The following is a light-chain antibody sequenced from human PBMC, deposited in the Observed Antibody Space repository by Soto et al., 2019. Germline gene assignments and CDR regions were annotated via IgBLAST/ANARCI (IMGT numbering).Light chain of an antibody. V-gene: IGKV3-15*01. CDR3: QQRSTS. CDR2: GAS. CDR1: QSVSSN. Sequence: EIVMTQSPATLSVSPGERATLSCRASQSVSSNLAWYQQKPGQAPRLLIYGASTRATGIPARFSGSGSGTDFTLTISSLEPEDFALYYCQQRSTSFGQGTRLEIK. J-gene: IGKJ5*01.